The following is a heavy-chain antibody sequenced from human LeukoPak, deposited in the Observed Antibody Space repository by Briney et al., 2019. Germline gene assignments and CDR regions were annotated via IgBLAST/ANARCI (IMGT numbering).Heavy chain of an antibody. Sequence: SETLSLTRTVSGGSISSHYWSWIRQPPGKGLEWIGYIYYSGSTNYNPSLKSRVTISVDTSKNQFSLKLSSVTAADTAVYYCARVTSYYYYMDVWGKGTTVTVSS. J-gene: IGHJ6*03. CDR2: IYYSGST. CDR3: ARVTSYYYYMDV. V-gene: IGHV4-59*11. CDR1: GGSISSHY.